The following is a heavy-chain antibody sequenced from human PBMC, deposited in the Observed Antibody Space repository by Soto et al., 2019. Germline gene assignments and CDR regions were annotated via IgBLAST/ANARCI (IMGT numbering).Heavy chain of an antibody. Sequence: QLQLQESGPGLVKPSETLSLTCTVSGGSISSSSYYWGWIRQPPGKGLDWIGSIYYSGSTYYNPSLKSRVTISVDTSKNQFSLKLSSVTAADKAVYYCARPLAGDYGGSWFDPWGQGTLVTVSS. CDR1: GGSISSSSYY. D-gene: IGHD4-17*01. CDR3: ARPLAGDYGGSWFDP. J-gene: IGHJ5*02. CDR2: IYYSGST. V-gene: IGHV4-39*01.